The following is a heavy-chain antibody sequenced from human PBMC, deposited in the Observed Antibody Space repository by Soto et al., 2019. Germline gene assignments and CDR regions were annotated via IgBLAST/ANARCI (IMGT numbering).Heavy chain of an antibody. Sequence: VKVSCKASGYTFTSYAMHWVRQAPGQRLEWMGWINAGNGNTKYSQKFQGRVTITRDTSASTAYMELSSLRSEDTAVYYCARDLYFDWPKAYGMDVWGQGTTVTVSS. J-gene: IGHJ6*02. CDR2: INAGNGNT. CDR3: ARDLYFDWPKAYGMDV. CDR1: GYTFTSYA. D-gene: IGHD3-9*01. V-gene: IGHV1-3*01.